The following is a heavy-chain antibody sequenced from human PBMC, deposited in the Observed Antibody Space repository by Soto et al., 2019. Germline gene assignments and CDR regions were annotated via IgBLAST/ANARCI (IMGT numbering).Heavy chain of an antibody. CDR3: ARDRGYDAHDYYYNAMDV. CDR1: GFTFSAYS. CDR2: ITSSSTYI. Sequence: GGSLRLSCVASGFTFSAYSMSWVRQAPGQGLEWVSSITSSSTYIYYTRSVEGRFTISRDNAKNSLYLQMNSLRAEDTAVYYCARDRGYDAHDYYYNAMDVWGQGTTVTVSS. J-gene: IGHJ6*02. D-gene: IGHD2-15*01. V-gene: IGHV3-21*01.